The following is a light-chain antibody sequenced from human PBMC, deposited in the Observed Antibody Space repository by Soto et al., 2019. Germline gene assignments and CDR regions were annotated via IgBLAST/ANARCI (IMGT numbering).Light chain of an antibody. V-gene: IGKV3-15*01. CDR2: DAS. CDR3: LQHNNYPNT. Sequence: EIGITQSRATLALSPGERSTLSCRASQTIDNTLAWYQRKPGQAPRLLIYDASTRATGVPARFSGSGSGTDFTLTISSLQSEDFAVYYCLQHNNYPNTFGHGIKVDIK. J-gene: IGKJ3*01. CDR1: QTIDNT.